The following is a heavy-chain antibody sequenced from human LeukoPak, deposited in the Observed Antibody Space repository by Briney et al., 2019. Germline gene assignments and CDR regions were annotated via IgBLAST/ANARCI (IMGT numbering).Heavy chain of an antibody. CDR3: ARGRVTIFGVVIHTYFGY. J-gene: IGHJ4*02. Sequence: PSETLSLTCAVYGGSFSGYYLSWIRQPPGKGLEWIGEINHSGSTNYNPSLKSRVTISVDTSKNQFSLKLSSVTAAATAVYYCARGRVTIFGVVIHTYFGYWGQGTLVTVSS. CDR2: INHSGST. CDR1: GGSFSGYY. V-gene: IGHV4-34*01. D-gene: IGHD3-3*01.